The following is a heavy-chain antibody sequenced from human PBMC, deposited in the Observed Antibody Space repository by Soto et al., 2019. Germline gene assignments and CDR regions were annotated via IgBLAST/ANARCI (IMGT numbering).Heavy chain of an antibody. D-gene: IGHD3-3*01. CDR3: ARDFGSDLSAPGAVFDY. J-gene: IGHJ4*02. Sequence: VASVKVSCKASGYFFTSYGITWVRQAPGQGLEWMGWISPYNGNANYAQNFQGRVTMTTDTSTYTAYMEVRRLRSDDTAVNYCARDFGSDLSAPGAVFDYWGQGTLVTVSS. CDR2: ISPYNGNA. V-gene: IGHV1-18*04. CDR1: GYFFTSYG.